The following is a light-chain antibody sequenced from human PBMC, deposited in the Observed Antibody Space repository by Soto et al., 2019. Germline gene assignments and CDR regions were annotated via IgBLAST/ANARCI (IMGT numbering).Light chain of an antibody. J-gene: IGKJ1*01. CDR2: NAS. CDR1: QSVTNF. Sequence: EIVLTQSPGTLSLSPGERATLSCRASQSVTNFLAWYQQKPGQSPSLLIYNASPRATGIPARFSGSGSGTDFTLTISTLEPEDFAVYYCQQRYRWPETFGQGTKV. V-gene: IGKV3-11*01. CDR3: QQRYRWPET.